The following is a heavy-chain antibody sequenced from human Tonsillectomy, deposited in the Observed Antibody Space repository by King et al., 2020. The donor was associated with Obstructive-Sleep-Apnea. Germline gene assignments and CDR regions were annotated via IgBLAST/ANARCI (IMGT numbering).Heavy chain of an antibody. CDR1: GFTFSSYG. CDR3: AKDGKWELDLFDY. V-gene: IGHV3-30*02. J-gene: IGHJ4*02. CDR2: IRYDGSNK. D-gene: IGHD1-26*01. Sequence: QLVQSGGGVVQPGGSLRLSCAASGFTFSSYGMHWVRQAPGKGLEWVAFIRYDGSNKYYADSVKGRFTISRDNSKNTLYLQMNSLRAEDTAVYYCAKDGKWELDLFDYWGQGTLVTVSS.